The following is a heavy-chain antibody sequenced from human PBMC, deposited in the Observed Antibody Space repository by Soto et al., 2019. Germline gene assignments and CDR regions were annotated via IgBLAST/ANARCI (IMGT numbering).Heavy chain of an antibody. Sequence: QVQLQESGPGLVKPSQTLSLTCTASGDSVSGNDYYWTWIRQPPGKGLEWIGHIYYGGNNLYNPSLKSRVAISVDTSKNEFFLRLNSVTAADTAVYYCAGGRAGYDYIWGNYRYPPGYFEHWGQGALVTVFS. J-gene: IGHJ4*02. V-gene: IGHV4-30-4*01. CDR3: AGGRAGYDYIWGNYRYPPGYFEH. CDR1: GDSVSGNDYY. D-gene: IGHD3-16*02. CDR2: IYYGGNN.